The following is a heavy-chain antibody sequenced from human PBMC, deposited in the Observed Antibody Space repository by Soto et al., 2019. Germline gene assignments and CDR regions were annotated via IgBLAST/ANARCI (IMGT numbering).Heavy chain of an antibody. D-gene: IGHD6-19*01. CDR3: ARSRYTSGWWTPPFDY. J-gene: IGHJ4*02. CDR1: GDSMSSSDYY. V-gene: IGHV4-61*05. CDR2: IYYSGST. Sequence: PSETLSLTCAVSGDSMSSSDYYWGWIRQPPGKGLEWIGYIYYSGSTNYNPSLKSRVTISVDTSKNQFSLKLTSVTAADTAVYYCARSRYTSGWWTPPFDYWGQGTLVTVSS.